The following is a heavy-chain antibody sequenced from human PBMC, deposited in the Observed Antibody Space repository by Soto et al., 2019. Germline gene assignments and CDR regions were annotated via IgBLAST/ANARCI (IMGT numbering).Heavy chain of an antibody. Sequence: QVQLVQSGAEVEKPGASVKVSCKASGYTFTSYDINWVRQATGQGLEWMGWMNPNSGNTGYAQKFQGRVTMTRNTSISTAYMELSSLRSEDTAVYYCARGYCSSTSCYVDWFDPWGQGTLVTVSS. J-gene: IGHJ5*02. D-gene: IGHD2-2*01. CDR3: ARGYCSSTSCYVDWFDP. CDR1: GYTFTSYD. V-gene: IGHV1-8*01. CDR2: MNPNSGNT.